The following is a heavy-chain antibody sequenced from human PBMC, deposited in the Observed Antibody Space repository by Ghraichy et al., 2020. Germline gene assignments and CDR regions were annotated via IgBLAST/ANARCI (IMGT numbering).Heavy chain of an antibody. CDR3: PRDYSSGWFDS. D-gene: IGHD2-15*01. V-gene: IGHV4-59*01. CDR2: IYYSGST. J-gene: IGHJ5*01. CDR1: GGSISSYY. Sequence: SETLSLTCTVSGGSISSYYWSWIRQPPGKGLEWIGYIYYSGSTNYNPSLKSRVTISVDTSKNQFSLRLTSVTAADTAAYYCPRDYSSGWFDSWGPGTLVTVSS.